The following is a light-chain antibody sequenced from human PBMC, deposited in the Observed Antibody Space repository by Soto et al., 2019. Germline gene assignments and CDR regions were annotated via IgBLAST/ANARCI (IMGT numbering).Light chain of an antibody. Sequence: QSALTQPPSASGSPGQSVTISCTGTSSDVGGYNYVSWYQHHPGKAPKLMIYEVSKRPSGVPNRFSGSKSGNTASLTVSGLQAEYEADYYCSSYAGTNIVFGPGTKLTVL. V-gene: IGLV2-8*01. CDR3: SSYAGTNIV. CDR2: EVS. CDR1: SSDVGGYNY. J-gene: IGLJ1*01.